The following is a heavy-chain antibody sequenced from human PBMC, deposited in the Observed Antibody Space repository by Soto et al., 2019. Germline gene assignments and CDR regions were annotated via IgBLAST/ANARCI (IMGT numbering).Heavy chain of an antibody. D-gene: IGHD2-15*01. CDR3: ARDYRAPSAGAMDV. CDR1: VGSITRVDYH. CDR2: ADYSGRT. Sequence: SETLSLTCTVSVGSITRVDYHWSWIPHPPGKGLGGIGAADYSGRTSYTPSLKSRITIPVDTSKNQFSLKLTSVPAADPAVYYCARDYRAPSAGAMDVWGQGTTVTVSS. J-gene: IGHJ6*02. V-gene: IGHV4-30-4*01.